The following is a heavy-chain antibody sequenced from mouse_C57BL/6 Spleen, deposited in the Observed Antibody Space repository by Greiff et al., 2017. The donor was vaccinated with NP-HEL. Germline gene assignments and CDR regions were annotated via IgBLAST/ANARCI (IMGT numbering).Heavy chain of an antibody. CDR1: GFTFSNYW. V-gene: IGHV6-3*01. CDR2: IRLKSDNYAT. D-gene: IGHD3-2*02. J-gene: IGHJ3*01. Sequence: EVMLVESGGGLVQPGGSMKLSCVASGFTFSNYWMNWVRQSPEKGLEWVAQIRLKSDNYATHYAESVKGRFTISRDDSKSSVYLQMNNLRAEDTGIYYCTSDSSGYPAWFAYWGQGTLVTVSA. CDR3: TSDSSGYPAWFAY.